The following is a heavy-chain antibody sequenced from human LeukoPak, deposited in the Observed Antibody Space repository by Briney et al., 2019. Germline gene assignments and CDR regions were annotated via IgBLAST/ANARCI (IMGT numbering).Heavy chain of an antibody. J-gene: IGHJ4*02. Sequence: PGGSLRLSCSASGFTFSSYAMHWVRQAPGKGLEYVSAISSNGGSTYYADSVKGRFTISRDNSKNTLYLQMSSLRAEDTAVYYCVKDGYHILSTPLHFDYWGQGTLVTVSS. CDR1: GFTFSSYA. CDR3: VKDGYHILSTPLHFDY. CDR2: ISSNGGST. V-gene: IGHV3-64D*06. D-gene: IGHD5-18*01.